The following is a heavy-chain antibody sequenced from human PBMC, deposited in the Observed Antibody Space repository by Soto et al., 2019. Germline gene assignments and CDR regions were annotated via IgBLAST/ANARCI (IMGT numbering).Heavy chain of an antibody. CDR2: VYYTGKT. CDR3: GRDLTSNANCIDP. CDR1: GDYIHVGGYY. V-gene: IGHV4-30-4*01. J-gene: IGHJ5*02. D-gene: IGHD2-2*01. Sequence: SETLSLTCSVSGDYIHVGGYYWTWIRQRPGKGLEWMGYVYYTGKTYYNPSLESRLTMSVDRSKNQFSLRLTSVTAADTAVYFCGRDLTSNANCIDPWGQGTLVTVSS.